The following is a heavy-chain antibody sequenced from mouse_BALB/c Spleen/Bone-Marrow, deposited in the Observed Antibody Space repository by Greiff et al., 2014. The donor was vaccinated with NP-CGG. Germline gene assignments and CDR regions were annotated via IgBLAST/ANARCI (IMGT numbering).Heavy chain of an antibody. CDR3: ESDDGYCFDY. CDR2: ISYSGNT. CDR1: GDSITSGY. Sequence: EVKLVESGPSLVKPSQSLSLTCSVTGDSITSGYWNWIRKFPGNKLEYMGYISYSGNTYYNPSLKSRISITRDTSKNHYYLQLNFGTIEAAATYYCESDDGYCFDYWGQGTPLTVSS. D-gene: IGHD2-3*01. J-gene: IGHJ2*01. V-gene: IGHV3-8*02.